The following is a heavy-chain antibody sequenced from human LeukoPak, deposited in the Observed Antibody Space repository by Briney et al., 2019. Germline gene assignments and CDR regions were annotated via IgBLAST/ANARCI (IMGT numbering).Heavy chain of an antibody. CDR1: GDSISSWY. D-gene: IGHD2-2*01. J-gene: IGHJ4*02. CDR2: IYYSGTT. Sequence: SETLSLTCAVSGDSISSWYWSWIRQPPGKGLEWIGYIYYSGTTYYNPSLKSRVSISFDTSKDQFSLKLSSVTAADTAVYYCARSGYCSSTSCYLGGWGQGTLVTVSS. CDR3: ARSGYCSSTSCYLGG. V-gene: IGHV4-59*08.